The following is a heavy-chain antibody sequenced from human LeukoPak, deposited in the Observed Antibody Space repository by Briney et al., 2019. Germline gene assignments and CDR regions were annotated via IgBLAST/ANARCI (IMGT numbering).Heavy chain of an antibody. CDR2: ISSSSSTI. CDR3: ARDFYGSGSYQPHFDY. D-gene: IGHD3-10*01. J-gene: IGHJ4*02. Sequence: GGSLRLSCAASGFTFSSYSMNWARQAPGKGLEWVSYISSSSSTIYYADSVKGRFTISRDNAKNSLYLQMNSLRAEDTAVYYCARDFYGSGSYQPHFDYWGQGTLVTVSS. CDR1: GFTFSSYS. V-gene: IGHV3-48*01.